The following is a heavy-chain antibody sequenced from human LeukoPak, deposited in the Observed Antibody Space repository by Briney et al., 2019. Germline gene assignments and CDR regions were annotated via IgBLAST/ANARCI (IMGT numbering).Heavy chain of an antibody. CDR3: ARFSGTITAFDI. CDR2: ISSGTGNK. J-gene: IGHJ3*02. D-gene: IGHD3-10*01. V-gene: IGHV3-48*02. CDR1: GFIISNYS. Sequence: GGSLRLSCAASGFIISNYSMSWVRQAPGKGLEWVSYISSGTGNKYYADSAKGRFTISRDNAKNSLYLQMNSLRDEDTAVYHCARFSGTITAFDIWGQGTLVTVSS.